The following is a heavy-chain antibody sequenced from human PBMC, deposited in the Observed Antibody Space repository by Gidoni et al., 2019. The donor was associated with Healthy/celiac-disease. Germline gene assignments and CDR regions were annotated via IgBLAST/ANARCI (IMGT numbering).Heavy chain of an antibody. Sequence: QLQLQESCPGLVTPSETLSLTCTVSGGSISSSRYYWGWIRPPPGKGLGWIGSIYYSGSTYYNPSLKSRVTISVDTSKNQFSLKLSSVTAADTAVYYCARSDGYRKMGFVRSFDPWGQGTLVTVSS. D-gene: IGHD5-12*01. CDR3: ARSDGYRKMGFVRSFDP. CDR2: IYYSGST. V-gene: IGHV4-39*01. J-gene: IGHJ5*02. CDR1: GGSISSSRYY.